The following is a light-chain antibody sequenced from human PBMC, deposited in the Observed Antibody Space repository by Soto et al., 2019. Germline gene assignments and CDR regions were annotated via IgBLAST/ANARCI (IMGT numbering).Light chain of an antibody. V-gene: IGKV3-20*01. CDR3: QRYNNWPLT. CDR2: GAS. Sequence: EIVLTQSPGTLSLSPGERATLSCRASQSVRSSYLAWYQQKPGQAPRLLIYGASSRATGIPDRFSGSGSGTDFTLTISRLEPEDFAIYYCQRYNNWPLTFGGGTKVDIK. CDR1: QSVRSSY. J-gene: IGKJ4*01.